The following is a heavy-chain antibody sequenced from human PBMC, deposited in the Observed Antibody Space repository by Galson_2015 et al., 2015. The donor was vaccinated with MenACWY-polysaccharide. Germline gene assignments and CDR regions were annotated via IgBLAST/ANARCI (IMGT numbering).Heavy chain of an antibody. CDR3: AKEPQYRASGWYFYD. V-gene: IGHV3-30*18. Sequence: SLRLSCAASGFAFSDYGMHWVRQAPGKGLEWVAVIAHDGTVQYYADSLKGRFTISRDNSKNTLYLQMNSLRAEDTAVYYCAKEPQYRASGWYFYDWGQGTLVTVTS. D-gene: IGHD6-19*01. CDR2: IAHDGTVQ. J-gene: IGHJ4*02. CDR1: GFAFSDYG.